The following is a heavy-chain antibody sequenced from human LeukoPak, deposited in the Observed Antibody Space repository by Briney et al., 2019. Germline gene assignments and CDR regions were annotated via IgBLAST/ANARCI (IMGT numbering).Heavy chain of an antibody. CDR1: GFTFSSYA. D-gene: IGHD2-2*01. Sequence: GGSLRLSCSASGFTFSSYAMNWVRQAPGKGLEWVSSLSTGGGTAFYADSVKGRFTISRDNSKSTLYLQMHSLSVEDTAVYYCVKGTSWINSYFYMDVWGKGTTVIVSS. V-gene: IGHV3-23*01. J-gene: IGHJ6*03. CDR2: LSTGGGTA. CDR3: VKGTSWINSYFYMDV.